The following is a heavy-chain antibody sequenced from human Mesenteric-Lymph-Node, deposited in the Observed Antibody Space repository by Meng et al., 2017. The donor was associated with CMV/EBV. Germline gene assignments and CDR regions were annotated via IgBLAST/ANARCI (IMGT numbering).Heavy chain of an antibody. CDR3: AREDIVVVPAAIPGYFDY. V-gene: IGHV4-59*01. J-gene: IGHJ4*02. CDR2: IYYSGST. CDR1: GGSISYY. Sequence: SETLSLTCTVSGGSISYYWSWIRQPPGKGLEWIGNIYYSGSTNYNPSLKSRVTISVDTSKNQLSLKLSSVTAADTAVYYCAREDIVVVPAAIPGYFDYWGQGTLVTVSS. D-gene: IGHD2-2*02.